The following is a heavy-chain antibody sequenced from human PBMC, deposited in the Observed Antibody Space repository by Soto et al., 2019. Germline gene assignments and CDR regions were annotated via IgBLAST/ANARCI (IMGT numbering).Heavy chain of an antibody. CDR3: AKDYDFWSGYYNGMDV. D-gene: IGHD3-3*01. CDR2: ISYDGSNK. J-gene: IGHJ6*02. Sequence: LRLSCAASGFTFSSYGMHWVRQAPGKGLEWVAVISYDGSNKYYADSVKGRFTISRDNSKNTLYLQMNSLRAEDTAVYYCAKDYDFWSGYYNGMDVWGQGTTVTVSS. V-gene: IGHV3-30*18. CDR1: GFTFSSYG.